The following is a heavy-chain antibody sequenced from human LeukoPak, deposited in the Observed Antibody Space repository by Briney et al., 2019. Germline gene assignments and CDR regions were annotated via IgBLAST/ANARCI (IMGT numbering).Heavy chain of an antibody. J-gene: IGHJ1*01. CDR3: ARVTSFWCSGGSCYSGLYFQH. CDR2: IYYSGST. V-gene: IGHV4-59*01. CDR1: GGTISSYY. Sequence: SETLSLTCTASGGTISSYYWSWIRQPPGKGLEWIGYIYYSGSTNYNPSLKSRVTISVDTSKNQFSLKLSSVTAADTAVYYCARVTSFWCSGGSCYSGLYFQHWGQGTLVTVSS. D-gene: IGHD2-15*01.